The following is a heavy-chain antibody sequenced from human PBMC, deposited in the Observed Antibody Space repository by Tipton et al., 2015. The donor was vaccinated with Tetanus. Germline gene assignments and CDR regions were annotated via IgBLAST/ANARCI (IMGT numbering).Heavy chain of an antibody. V-gene: IGHV1-46*01. D-gene: IGHD5-24*01. CDR3: SRTSGWRQSKWCFER. CDR1: GYTFTTYY. Sequence: QSGPEVKKPGASVKISCKESGYTFTTYYMHWVRQAPGQGLEWMGIINPSGGSTSYAQKFQGRVTMTRDTSTSTVYMEMSSLRTEDTAGYYCSRTSGWRQSKWCFERGGRGTLVTVPS. CDR2: INPSGGST. J-gene: IGHJ2*01.